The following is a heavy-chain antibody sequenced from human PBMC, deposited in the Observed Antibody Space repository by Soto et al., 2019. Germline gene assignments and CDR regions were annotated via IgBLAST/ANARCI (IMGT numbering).Heavy chain of an antibody. Sequence: GGSLRLSCAASRFTFSSYSMNWVRQAPGKGLEWVSSISSSSSYIYYADSVKGRFTISRDSAKNSLYLQMNSLRAEDTAVYYCAREDELLLSAYPVFGMDVWGQGTTVTVSS. CDR1: RFTFSSYS. CDR3: AREDELLLSAYPVFGMDV. CDR2: ISSSSSYI. J-gene: IGHJ6*02. V-gene: IGHV3-21*01. D-gene: IGHD2-15*01.